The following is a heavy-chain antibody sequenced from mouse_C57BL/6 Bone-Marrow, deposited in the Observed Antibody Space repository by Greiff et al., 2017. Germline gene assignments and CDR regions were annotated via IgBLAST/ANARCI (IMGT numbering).Heavy chain of an antibody. CDR2: IYPGDGDT. V-gene: IGHV1-82*01. D-gene: IGHD2-3*01. Sequence: VQLQQSGPELVKPGASVKISCKASGYAFSSSWMNWVKQRPGKGLEWIGRIYPGDGDTNYNGKFKGKATLTADKSSSTAYMQLSSLTSEDSAVYFCARDGPAWFAYWGQGTLVTVSA. CDR1: GYAFSSSW. J-gene: IGHJ3*01. CDR3: ARDGPAWFAY.